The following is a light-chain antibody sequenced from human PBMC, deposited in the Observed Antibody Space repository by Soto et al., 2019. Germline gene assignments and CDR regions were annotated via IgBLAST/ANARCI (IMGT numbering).Light chain of an antibody. Sequence: QSVLTQPASVSGSPGQSITISCTGTSRDVGAFNYVSWYQQHPDKAPKLLISEVNNRPSGVSNRFSGSKSGNTASLTISGLQAEDETDYYCSSYTSTNHVVFGGGTKLTVL. CDR1: SRDVGAFNY. V-gene: IGLV2-14*01. CDR3: SSYTSTNHVV. J-gene: IGLJ2*01. CDR2: EVN.